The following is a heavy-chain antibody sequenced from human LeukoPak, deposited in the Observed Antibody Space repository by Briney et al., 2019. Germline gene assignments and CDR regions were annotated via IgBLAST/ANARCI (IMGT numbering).Heavy chain of an antibody. CDR3: ARDLGYGGLAFDI. CDR1: GGSISSYY. J-gene: IGHJ3*02. V-gene: IGHV4-59*01. D-gene: IGHD4-23*01. CDR2: IYYSGST. Sequence: SETPSLTCTVSGGSISSYYWSWIRQPPGKGLEWIGYIYYSGSTNYNPSLKSRVTISVDTSKNQFSLKLSSVTAADTAVYYCARDLGYGGLAFDIWGRGTMVTVSS.